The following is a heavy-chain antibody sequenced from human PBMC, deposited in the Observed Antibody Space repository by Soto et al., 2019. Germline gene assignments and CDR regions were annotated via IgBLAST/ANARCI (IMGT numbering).Heavy chain of an antibody. CDR1: GFTFSSYG. Sequence: GGSLRLSCAASGFTFSSYGMHWVRQAPGKGLEWVAVISYDGSNKYYADSVKGRFTISRDNSKNTLYLQMNSLRAEDTAVYYCAKEGGYDFWSGYYGYYYYYMDVWGKGTTVTVSS. D-gene: IGHD3-3*01. CDR3: AKEGGYDFWSGYYGYYYYYMDV. J-gene: IGHJ6*03. CDR2: ISYDGSNK. V-gene: IGHV3-30*18.